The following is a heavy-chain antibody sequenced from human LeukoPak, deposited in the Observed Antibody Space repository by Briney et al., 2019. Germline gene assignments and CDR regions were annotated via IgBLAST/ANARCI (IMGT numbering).Heavy chain of an antibody. D-gene: IGHD4-23*01. Sequence: PGGSLRLSCAASGFTFDDYGMSWVRQAPGKGLEWVSGINWNSVSTAYADSVKGRFTISRDNAKNSLYLHMNSLRAEDTAVYYCARDYGGSSPFDYWGQGTLVTVSS. V-gene: IGHV3-20*04. J-gene: IGHJ4*02. CDR1: GFTFDDYG. CDR3: ARDYGGSSPFDY. CDR2: INWNSVST.